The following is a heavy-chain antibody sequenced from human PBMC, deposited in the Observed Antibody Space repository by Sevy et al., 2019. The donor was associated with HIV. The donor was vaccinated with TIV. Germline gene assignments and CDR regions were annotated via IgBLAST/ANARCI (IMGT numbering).Heavy chain of an antibody. CDR1: GFSFSYYG. D-gene: IGHD1-26*01. V-gene: IGHV3-30*18. CDR3: ANAYSGSYSHSYLYALDV. Sequence: GGSLRLSCIGSGFSFSYYGIHWVRQSPGKGLYWVALISHDGINEYYADSVKGRFTISKDNSKNTVYLERNSLRNEDTAIYFCANAYSGSYSHSYLYALDVWDQRTTVTVSS. J-gene: IGHJ6*02. CDR2: ISHDGINE.